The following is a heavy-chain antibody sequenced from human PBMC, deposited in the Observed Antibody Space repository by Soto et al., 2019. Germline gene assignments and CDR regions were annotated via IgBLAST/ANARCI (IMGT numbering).Heavy chain of an antibody. V-gene: IGHV1-8*01. CDR2: MNPNSGNT. CDR3: ARLPVRGIVVGELKGEHNDY. D-gene: IGHD2-2*01. Sequence: QVQLVQSGAEVKKPGASVKVSCKASGYTFTSYDINWVRQAPGKGLEWMGWMNPNSGNTGYAQKFQGRVTMTRNTSVSTAYGELSSLRSEDTAVYDCARLPVRGIVVGELKGEHNDYWGQGTLVTVSS. CDR1: GYTFTSYD. J-gene: IGHJ4*02.